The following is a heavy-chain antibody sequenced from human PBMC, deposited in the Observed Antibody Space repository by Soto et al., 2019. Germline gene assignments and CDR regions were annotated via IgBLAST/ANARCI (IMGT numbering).Heavy chain of an antibody. J-gene: IGHJ4*02. V-gene: IGHV4-59*01. D-gene: IGHD5-12*01. CDR3: ARDWADRDGYNQLDY. CDR2: IYYSGST. Sequence: QVQLQESGPGLVKPSETLSLTCTVSGGSISSYYWSWIRQPPGKGLEWIGYIYYSGSTNYNPSLKSRVIISVDTSKNQFSLKLSSVTAADTAVYYCARDWADRDGYNQLDYWGQGTLVTVSS. CDR1: GGSISSYY.